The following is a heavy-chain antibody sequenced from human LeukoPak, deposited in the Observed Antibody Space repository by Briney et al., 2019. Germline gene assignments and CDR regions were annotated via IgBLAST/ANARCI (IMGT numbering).Heavy chain of an antibody. Sequence: SETLSLTCTVSGASISKYYWSWIRQTPGKRLEWTAYSSYTGSTALNPSLDSRVTISIGTSKNQLSLKLTSVTAADTAVYYCARVLATTSQNLSFDYWGQGTLVAVSS. CDR3: ARVLATTSQNLSFDY. CDR2: SSYTGST. D-gene: IGHD1-1*01. J-gene: IGHJ4*02. CDR1: GASISKYY. V-gene: IGHV4-59*01.